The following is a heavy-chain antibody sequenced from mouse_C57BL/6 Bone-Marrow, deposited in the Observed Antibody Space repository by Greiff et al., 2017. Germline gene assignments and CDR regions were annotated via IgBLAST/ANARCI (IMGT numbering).Heavy chain of an antibody. CDR2: IYPGNSDT. D-gene: IGHD1-1*01. CDR1: GYPFTSYW. Sequence: VQLKQSGTVLARPGASVQMSCKTSGYPFTSYWMHWVKQRPGQGLEWIGAIYPGNSDTSYNQKFKGKAKLTAVPSASTAYMELSSLTTEDSAVDYCTRLRTTVEDFDYWGQGTTLTVSS. V-gene: IGHV1-5*01. CDR3: TRLRTTVEDFDY. J-gene: IGHJ2*01.